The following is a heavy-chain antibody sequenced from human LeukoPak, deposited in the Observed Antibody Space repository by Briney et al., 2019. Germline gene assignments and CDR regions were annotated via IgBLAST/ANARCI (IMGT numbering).Heavy chain of an antibody. V-gene: IGHV3-30*18. J-gene: IGHJ3*02. CDR2: ISYDGSNK. D-gene: IGHD3-22*01. CDR3: AKDYDSSGWAAFDI. CDR1: GFTFSSFG. Sequence: GGSLRLSCAASGFTFSSFGMHWVRQAPGTGLEWVAVISYDGSNKYFADSVKGRFTISRDNSKNTLYLQMNSLRAEDTAVYYCAKDYDSSGWAAFDIWGQGTMVTVSS.